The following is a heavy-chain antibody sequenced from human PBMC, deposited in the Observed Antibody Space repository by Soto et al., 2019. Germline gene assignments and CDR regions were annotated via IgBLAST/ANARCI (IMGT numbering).Heavy chain of an antibody. J-gene: IGHJ4*02. CDR3: VKTDYYGSGRQYYFDY. Sequence: GGSLRLSCAASGFTFSSSAMSSVHQAPGNGLVWFSTISGSGGSLFYADSVKGRFIISRDNSKNTLYLQMNCLRAEDTVVFYCVKTDYYGSGRQYYFDYWGQGALVTVSS. CDR1: GFTFSSSA. D-gene: IGHD3-10*01. V-gene: IGHV3-23*01. CDR2: ISGSGGSL.